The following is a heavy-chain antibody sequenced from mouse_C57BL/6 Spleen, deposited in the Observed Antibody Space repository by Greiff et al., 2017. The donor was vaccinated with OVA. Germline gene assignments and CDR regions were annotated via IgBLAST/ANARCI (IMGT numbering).Heavy chain of an antibody. Sequence: VQLQQSGPELVKPGASVKISCKASGYTFTDYYMNWVKQSHGKSLEWIGDINPNNGGTSYNQKFKGKATLTVDKSSSTAYMELRSLTSEDSAVYYCARYYDYEGGSLAYWGQGTLVTVSA. V-gene: IGHV1-26*01. CDR3: ARYYDYEGGSLAY. J-gene: IGHJ3*01. CDR2: INPNNGGT. D-gene: IGHD2-4*01. CDR1: GYTFTDYY.